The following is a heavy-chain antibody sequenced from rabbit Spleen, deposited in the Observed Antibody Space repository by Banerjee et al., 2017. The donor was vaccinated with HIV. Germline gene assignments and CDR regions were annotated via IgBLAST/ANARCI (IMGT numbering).Heavy chain of an antibody. CDR1: GFSFSNKAV. CDR2: IGSSSSGFT. CDR3: GRGSATMTMVITGYYLSL. J-gene: IGHJ6*01. V-gene: IGHV1S40*01. Sequence: QSLEESGGGLVKPEGSLKLSCTASGFSFSNKAVMCWVRQAPGKGLEWISCIGSSSSGFTYSATWAKGRFTISKTSSTTVTLQMTRLTAADTATYFCGRGSATMTMVITGYYLSLWGPGTLVTVS. D-gene: IGHD2-1*01.